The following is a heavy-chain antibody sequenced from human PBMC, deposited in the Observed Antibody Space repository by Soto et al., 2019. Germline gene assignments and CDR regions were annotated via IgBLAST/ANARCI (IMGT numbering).Heavy chain of an antibody. V-gene: IGHV1-3*01. CDR1: GYTFTSYA. CDR2: INAGNGNT. J-gene: IGHJ6*02. CDR3: ARDKKDYYDSSGSQDGMDV. Sequence: ASVKVSCKASGYTFTSYAMHWVRQAPGQRLEWMGWINAGNGNTKYSQKFQGRVTITRDTSASTAYMELSSLRSEDTAVYYCARDKKDYYDSSGSQDGMDVWGQGTTVTVSS. D-gene: IGHD3-22*01.